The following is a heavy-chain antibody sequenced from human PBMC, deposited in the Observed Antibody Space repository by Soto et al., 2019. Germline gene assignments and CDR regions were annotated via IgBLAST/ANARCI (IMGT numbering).Heavy chain of an antibody. Sequence: QVQLVQSGAEVKKPGSSVKVSCKASGGTFSSYTISWVRQAPGQGLEWMGRIIPILGIANYAQKFQGRVTSTADKSTSTAYMELSSLRSEDTAVYYCARGGRVRSAILRDWLDPWGQGTLVTVSS. CDR1: GGTFSSYT. D-gene: IGHD3-10*01. V-gene: IGHV1-69*02. CDR2: IIPILGIA. CDR3: ARGGRVRSAILRDWLDP. J-gene: IGHJ5*02.